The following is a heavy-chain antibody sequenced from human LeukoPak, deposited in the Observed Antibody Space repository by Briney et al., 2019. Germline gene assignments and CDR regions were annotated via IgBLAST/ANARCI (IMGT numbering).Heavy chain of an antibody. CDR2: IPYDGTNK. D-gene: IGHD2-15*01. J-gene: IGHJ4*02. CDR1: GFTFSTYA. CDR3: ASGPYRRGGTCYLPFDY. Sequence: GGSLRLSCAASGFTFSTYAMHWVRQAPGKGLEWVAVIPYDGTNKYYADSVKGRFTISRDNSKNTLYLQMNSLRAEDTAVYYCASGPYRRGGTCYLPFDYWGQGTLVTVSS. V-gene: IGHV3-30*04.